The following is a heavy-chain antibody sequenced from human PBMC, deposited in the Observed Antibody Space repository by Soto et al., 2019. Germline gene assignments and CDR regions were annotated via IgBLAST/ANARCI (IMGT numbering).Heavy chain of an antibody. J-gene: IGHJ4*02. CDR2: ISAYNGNT. Sequence: ASVKVSCKASGYTFTSYGISWVRQAPGQGLEWMGWISAYNGNTNYAQKLQGRVTMTTDTSTSTAYMELRSLRSDDTALYYCAREMGINIVLVPASRSYFDYWGQGTLVTVSS. D-gene: IGHD2-2*01. V-gene: IGHV1-18*01. CDR3: AREMGINIVLVPASRSYFDY. CDR1: GYTFTSYG.